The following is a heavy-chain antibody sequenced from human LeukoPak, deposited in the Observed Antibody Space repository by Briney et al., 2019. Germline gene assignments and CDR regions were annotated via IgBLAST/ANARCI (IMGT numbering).Heavy chain of an antibody. J-gene: IGHJ5*02. CDR1: GGSISTYY. Sequence: PSETLSLTCTVSGGSISTYYWSWIRQPPGKGLEWIGYIYYSGSTNYNPSLKSRVTISVDTSKNQFSLKLGSVTAADTAVYYCARRGRVEWLANNWFDPWGQGTLVTVSS. D-gene: IGHD6-19*01. V-gene: IGHV4-59*01. CDR3: ARRGRVEWLANNWFDP. CDR2: IYYSGST.